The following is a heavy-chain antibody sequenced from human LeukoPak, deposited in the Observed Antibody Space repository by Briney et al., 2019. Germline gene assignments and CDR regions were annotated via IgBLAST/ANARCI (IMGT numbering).Heavy chain of an antibody. V-gene: IGHV3-74*01. Sequence: GGSLRLSCAASGNYWMHWVRQAPGKGLVWVSHINSDGSWTTYADSVKGRYTISKDNAKNTVYLQMNNLRAEDTAVYYCVSFYETYWGRGTLVTVSS. J-gene: IGHJ4*02. D-gene: IGHD2-2*01. CDR3: VSFYETY. CDR2: INSDGSWT. CDR1: GNYW.